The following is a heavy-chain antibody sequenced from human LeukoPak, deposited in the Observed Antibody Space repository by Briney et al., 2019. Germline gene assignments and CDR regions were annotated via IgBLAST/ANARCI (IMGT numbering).Heavy chain of an antibody. J-gene: IGHJ4*02. CDR1: GGTFSSYT. V-gene: IGHV1-69*02. CDR3: ARGRAQAYYFDY. Sequence: SVKVSCKASGGTFSSYTISWVRQAPGQGLEWMGGIIPILGIANYAQKFQGRVTITADKSTSTAYMELSSLRSEDTAVYYCARGRAQAYYFDYWGQGTLVTVSS. CDR2: IIPILGIA.